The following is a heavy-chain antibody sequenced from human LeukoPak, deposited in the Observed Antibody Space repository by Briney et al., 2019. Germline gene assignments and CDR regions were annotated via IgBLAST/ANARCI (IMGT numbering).Heavy chain of an antibody. CDR3: ARVRDRTSYFGDLDI. D-gene: IGHD3/OR15-3a*01. V-gene: IGHV4-4*07. J-gene: IGHJ3*02. CDR2: IYTRGDT. CDR1: GASMNTYY. Sequence: SETLSLTCTVSGASMNTYYWSWIRQPAVQGLEWIGRIYTRGDTNYNPSLKSRVTMSVDTSKNQFSLRLISVTAADTGVYYCARVRDRTSYFGDLDIWGHGTMVTVSS.